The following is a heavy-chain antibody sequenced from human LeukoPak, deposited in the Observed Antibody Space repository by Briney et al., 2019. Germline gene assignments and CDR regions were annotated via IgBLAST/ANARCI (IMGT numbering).Heavy chain of an antibody. CDR1: GSTFSSYA. J-gene: IGHJ4*02. CDR3: ARSGLSRFGF. V-gene: IGHV3-30*04. CDR2: ISYDGSNK. Sequence: GGSLRLSCAASGSTFSSYAMHWVREAPGKGLEWVAVISYDGSNKYYADSVKGRFTISRDNSKNTLYLQMNSLRAEDTAVYYCARSGLSRFGFWGQGTLVTVSS. D-gene: IGHD2/OR15-2a*01.